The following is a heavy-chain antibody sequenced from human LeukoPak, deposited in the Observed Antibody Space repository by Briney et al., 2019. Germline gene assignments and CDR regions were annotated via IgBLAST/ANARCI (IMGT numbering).Heavy chain of an antibody. CDR2: IYYSGIT. J-gene: IGHJ4*02. CDR1: GGSISSYY. CDR3: ARDKYCSSTSCSPLFDY. Sequence: SETLSLTCTVSGGSISSYYWSWIRQPPGQGLDWIGYIYYSGITNYNPSLKSRVTISVDTSKNQFSLKLSSLTAADTAVYYCARDKYCSSTSCSPLFDYWGQGTLVTVSS. V-gene: IGHV4-59*01. D-gene: IGHD2-2*01.